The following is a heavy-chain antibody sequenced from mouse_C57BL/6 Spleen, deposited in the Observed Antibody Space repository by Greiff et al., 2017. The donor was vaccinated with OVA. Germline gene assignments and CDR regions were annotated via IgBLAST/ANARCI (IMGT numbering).Heavy chain of an antibody. CDR1: GYAFSSSW. CDR2: IYPGDGDT. V-gene: IGHV1-82*01. D-gene: IGHD1-3*01. Sequence: SGPELVKPGASVKISCKASGYAFSSSWMNWVKQRPGKGLEWIGRIYPGDGDTNYNGKFKGKATLTADKSSSTAYMQLSSLTSEDSAVYFCARGVAPDYWGQGTTLTVSS. CDR3: ARGVAPDY. J-gene: IGHJ2*01.